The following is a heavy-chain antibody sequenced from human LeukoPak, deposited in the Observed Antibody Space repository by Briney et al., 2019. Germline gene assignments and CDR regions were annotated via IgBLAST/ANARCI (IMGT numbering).Heavy chain of an antibody. CDR2: IYYSGST. CDR3: ARAHASLVGATFDY. J-gene: IGHJ4*02. Sequence: PSQTLSLTCTVSGGSISSGDYYWSWICQPPGKGLEWIGYIYYSGSTYYNPSLKSRVTISVDTSKNQFSLKLSSVTAADTAVYYCARAHASLVGATFDYWGQGTLVTVSS. D-gene: IGHD1-26*01. CDR1: GGSISSGDYY. V-gene: IGHV4-30-4*08.